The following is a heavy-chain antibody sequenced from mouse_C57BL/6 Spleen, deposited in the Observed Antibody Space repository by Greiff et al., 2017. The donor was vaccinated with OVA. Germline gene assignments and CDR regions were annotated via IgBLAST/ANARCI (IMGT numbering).Heavy chain of an antibody. D-gene: IGHD3-1*01. CDR3: ARWGLSGAY. CDR1: GYTFTDYN. CDR2: INPNNGGT. J-gene: IGHJ3*01. V-gene: IGHV1-18*01. Sequence: EVKLEESGPELVKPGASVKIPCKASGYTFTDYNMDWVKQSHGKSLEWIGDINPNNGGTIYNQKFKGKATLTVDKSSSTAYMELRSLTSEDTAVYYCARWGLSGAYWGQGTLVTVSA.